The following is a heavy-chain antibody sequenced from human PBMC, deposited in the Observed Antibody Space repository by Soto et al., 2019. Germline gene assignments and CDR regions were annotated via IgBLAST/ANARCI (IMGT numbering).Heavy chain of an antibody. Sequence: PGGSLRLSCAASGFTFSSYSMNWVRQAPGKGLEWVSSISSSSSYIYYADSVKGRFTISRDNAKNSLYLQMNSLRAEDTAVYYCARVRGAKLRFLEWLGNDWFDPWGQGTLVTVSS. CDR2: ISSSSSYI. J-gene: IGHJ5*02. CDR3: ARVRGAKLRFLEWLGNDWFDP. V-gene: IGHV3-21*01. D-gene: IGHD3-3*01. CDR1: GFTFSSYS.